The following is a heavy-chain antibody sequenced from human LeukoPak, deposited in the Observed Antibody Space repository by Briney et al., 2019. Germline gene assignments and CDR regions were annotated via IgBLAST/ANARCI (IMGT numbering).Heavy chain of an antibody. J-gene: IGHJ6*02. D-gene: IGHD3/OR15-3a*01. CDR1: GFTFSTYS. CDR2: ISSSSSTI. V-gene: IGHV3-48*02. CDR3: ASPTPRTLRTYYYYGMDV. Sequence: SGGSLRLSCAASGFTFSTYSMNWVRQAPGKGLEWVSYISSSSSTIYYADSVKGRFTISRDNAKNSLYLQMNSLRDEDTAVYYCASPTPRTLRTYYYYGMDVWGQGTTVTVSS.